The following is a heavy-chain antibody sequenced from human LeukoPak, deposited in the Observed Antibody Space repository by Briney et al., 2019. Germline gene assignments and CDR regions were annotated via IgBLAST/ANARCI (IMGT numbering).Heavy chain of an antibody. J-gene: IGHJ3*02. CDR2: VIPIFGTA. CDR3: ARDLAITIFGVVIRTDAFDI. CDR1: VGTFSSYA. Sequence: SVTVSCKASVGTFSSYAISWVRQAPGQGVEWMGGVIPIFGTANYAQKFQGRVTITADESTSTAYMELSSLRSEDTAVYYCARDLAITIFGVVIRTDAFDIWGQGTMVTVSS. V-gene: IGHV1-69*13. D-gene: IGHD3-3*01.